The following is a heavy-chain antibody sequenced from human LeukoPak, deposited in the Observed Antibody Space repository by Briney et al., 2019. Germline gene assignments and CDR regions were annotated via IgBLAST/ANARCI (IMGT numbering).Heavy chain of an antibody. CDR2: ISAYNGNT. CDR1: GYTFTGYY. Sequence: ASVKVSCKASGYTFTGYYMHWVRQAPGQGLEWMGWISAYNGNTNYAQKLQGRVTMTTDTSTSTAYMELRSLRSDDTAVYYCARVIRGYSYGLDAFDIWGQGTMVTVSS. J-gene: IGHJ3*02. D-gene: IGHD5-18*01. CDR3: ARVIRGYSYGLDAFDI. V-gene: IGHV1-18*04.